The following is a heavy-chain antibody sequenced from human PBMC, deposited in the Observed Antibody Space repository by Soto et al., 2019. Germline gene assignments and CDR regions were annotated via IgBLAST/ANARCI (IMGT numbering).Heavy chain of an antibody. D-gene: IGHD4-17*01. CDR2: IYYSGST. V-gene: IGHV4-31*03. Sequence: QVRLEESGPGLVKPSETLSLICSVSGGSVNNANYFWNWIRHHPENGLEWIGYIYYSGSTRYNPSLEIRANLSIDTSKYLFSLRMNSVSVAATDVYFCARAADYGGSRGGMDVWGRGTTVTVSS. J-gene: IGHJ6*01. CDR3: ARAADYGGSRGGMDV. CDR1: GGSVNNANYF.